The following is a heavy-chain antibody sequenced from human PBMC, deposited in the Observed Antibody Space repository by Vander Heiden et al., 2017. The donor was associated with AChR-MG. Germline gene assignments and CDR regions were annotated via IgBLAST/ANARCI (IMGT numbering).Heavy chain of an antibody. J-gene: IGHJ4*02. Sequence: QLQLQESGPGLVKPSETLSLTCTVSGGSISSSRYSWGWTRQPPGKGLEWIGSIYYSGSTYYNPSLKSRVTISVDTSKNQFSLKLSSVTAADTAVYYCARRSGVTPFDYWGQGTLVTVSS. V-gene: IGHV4-39*01. CDR2: IYYSGST. D-gene: IGHD5-18*01. CDR3: ARRSGVTPFDY. CDR1: GGSISSSRYS.